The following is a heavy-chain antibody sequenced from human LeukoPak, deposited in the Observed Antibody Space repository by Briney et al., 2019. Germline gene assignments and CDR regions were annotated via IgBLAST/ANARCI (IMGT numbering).Heavy chain of an antibody. D-gene: IGHD1-26*01. J-gene: IGHJ3*02. CDR3: ARAGGSYGSDDAFDI. CDR1: AGSISSGDYY. Sequence: PSETLSLTCTVSAGSISSGDYYWRWLRQPPGKGLEWIGYIYYSGSTYYNPSLKSRVTISVDTSKNQFSLKLSSVTAADTAVYYCARAGGSYGSDDAFDIWGQGTMVTVSS. CDR2: IYYSGST. V-gene: IGHV4-30-4*08.